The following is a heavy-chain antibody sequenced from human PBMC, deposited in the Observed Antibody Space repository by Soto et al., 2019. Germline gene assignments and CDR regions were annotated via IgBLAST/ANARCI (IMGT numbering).Heavy chain of an antibody. CDR2: IRSRSSDT. J-gene: IGHJ4*02. V-gene: IGHV3-48*01. CDR3: ASDRDYSFDY. Sequence: GGSLRLSCATSGFAFSDYTMNWVRQVPGKGLEWVSNIRSRSSDTYYTDSVKGRFTISRDNARNSLYLQMNSLRAEDTAMYYCASDRDYSFDYWRQGTLVTVSS. D-gene: IGHD3-10*01. CDR1: GFAFSDYT.